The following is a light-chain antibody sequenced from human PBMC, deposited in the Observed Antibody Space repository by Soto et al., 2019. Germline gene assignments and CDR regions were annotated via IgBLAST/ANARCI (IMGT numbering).Light chain of an antibody. CDR1: SSDVGSYNL. CDR3: CSYAGSSTLL. V-gene: IGLV2-23*01. J-gene: IGLJ3*02. CDR2: EDS. Sequence: QSALTQPASVSGSPGQSITISCTGTSSDVGSYNLVSWYQQHPGKAPKVLIYEDSKRPSGVSDHFSASKSGKTASLTISGLQADDEADYYCCSYAGSSTLLFGGGTKLTVL.